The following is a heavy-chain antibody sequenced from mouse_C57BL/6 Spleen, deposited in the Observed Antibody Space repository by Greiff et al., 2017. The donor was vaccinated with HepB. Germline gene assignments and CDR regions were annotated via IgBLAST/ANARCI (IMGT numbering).Heavy chain of an antibody. Sequence: QVQLKESGAELVKPGASVKISCKASGYAFSSYWMNWVKQRPGKGLEWIGQIYPGDGDTNYNGKFKGKATLTADKSSSTAYMQLSSLTSEDSAVYFCARSEDYYYGTSSPWFAYWGQGTLVTVSA. J-gene: IGHJ3*01. CDR2: IYPGDGDT. D-gene: IGHD1-1*01. V-gene: IGHV1-80*01. CDR1: GYAFSSYW. CDR3: ARSEDYYYGTSSPWFAY.